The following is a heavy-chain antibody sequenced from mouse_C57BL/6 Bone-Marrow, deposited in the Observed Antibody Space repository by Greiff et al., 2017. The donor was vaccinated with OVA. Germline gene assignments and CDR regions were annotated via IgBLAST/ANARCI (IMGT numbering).Heavy chain of an antibody. J-gene: IGHJ1*03. CDR3: ARPYYYGSSDGGWYFDV. V-gene: IGHV14-3*01. CDR2: IDPANGNT. D-gene: IGHD1-1*01. Sequence: EVQLQQSVAELVRPGASVKLSCTASGFNIKNTYMHWVKQRPEQGLEWIGRIDPANGNTKYAPKFQGKATITADTSSNTAYLQLSSLTSEDTAIYYCARPYYYGSSDGGWYFDVWGTGTTVTVSS. CDR1: GFNIKNTY.